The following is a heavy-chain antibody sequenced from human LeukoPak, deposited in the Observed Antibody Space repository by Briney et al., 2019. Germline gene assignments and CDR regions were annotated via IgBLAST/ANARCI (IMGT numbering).Heavy chain of an antibody. CDR1: GGSISSGGYY. CDR3: ARLAAGIAVAGIDY. V-gene: IGHV4-61*08. D-gene: IGHD6-19*01. J-gene: IGHJ4*02. CDR2: IYYSGST. Sequence: SQTLSLTCAVSGGSISSGGYYCSWIRQPPGKGLEWIGYIYYSGSTNYNPSLKSRVTISVDTSKNQFSLKLSSVTAADTAVYYCARLAAGIAVAGIDYWGQGTLVTVSS.